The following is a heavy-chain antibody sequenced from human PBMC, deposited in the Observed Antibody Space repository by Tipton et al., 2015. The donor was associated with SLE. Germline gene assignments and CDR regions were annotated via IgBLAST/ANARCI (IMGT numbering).Heavy chain of an antibody. CDR2: IIPIFGTA. CDR1: GGTFSSYA. J-gene: IGHJ3*02. V-gene: IGHV1-69*06. D-gene: IGHD6-19*01. CDR3: ARVGAQWLVPAFDI. Sequence: SGAEVKVSCKASGGTFSSYAISWVRQAPGQGLEWMGGIIPIFGTANYAQKFQGRVTITADKSTSTAYMELSSLRSEDTAVYYCARVGAQWLVPAFDIWGQGTMVTVSS.